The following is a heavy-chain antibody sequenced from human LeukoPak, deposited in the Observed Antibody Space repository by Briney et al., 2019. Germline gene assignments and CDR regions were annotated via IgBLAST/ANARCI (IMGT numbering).Heavy chain of an antibody. CDR1: GFTFGTYA. CDR3: ARDFQPRYCSSSSCSPA. Sequence: GGSLRLSCAASGFTFGTYAMSWVRQAPGEGLEWVANIRPDGSQKYYVDSARGRFTISRDNAKSSLYLQMSSLRPEDTATYYCARDFQPRYCSSSSCSPAWGQGTTVTVSS. D-gene: IGHD2-2*01. J-gene: IGHJ6*02. V-gene: IGHV3-7*03. CDR2: IRPDGSQK.